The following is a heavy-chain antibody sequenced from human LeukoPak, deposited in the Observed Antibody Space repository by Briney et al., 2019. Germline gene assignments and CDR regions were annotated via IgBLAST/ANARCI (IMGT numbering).Heavy chain of an antibody. CDR3: ARDGPKFGLAAAMSFDY. J-gene: IGHJ4*02. CDR1: GYTFTGYY. D-gene: IGHD2-2*01. V-gene: IGHV1-2*02. CDR2: INPNSGGT. Sequence: ASVKVSCKASGYTFTGYYMHWVRQAPGQWLEWMGWINPNSGGTNYAQKFQGRVTMTRDTSISTAYMELSRLRSDDTAVYYCARDGPKFGLAAAMSFDYWGQGTLVTVSS.